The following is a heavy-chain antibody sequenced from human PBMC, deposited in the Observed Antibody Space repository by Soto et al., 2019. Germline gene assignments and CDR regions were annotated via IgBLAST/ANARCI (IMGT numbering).Heavy chain of an antibody. D-gene: IGHD3-22*01. J-gene: IGHJ4*02. V-gene: IGHV3-23*01. CDR2: ISGGSRFT. CDR1: GFTFSNYA. Sequence: GGSLRLSCAASGFTFSNYAMNWVRQAPGKGLEWVSGISGGSRFTYYADSVKGRFTISRDNSKNTLYLQMNSLRAEDTAVYYCARDPDSSGYYLAYWGQGTLVTVSS. CDR3: ARDPDSSGYYLAY.